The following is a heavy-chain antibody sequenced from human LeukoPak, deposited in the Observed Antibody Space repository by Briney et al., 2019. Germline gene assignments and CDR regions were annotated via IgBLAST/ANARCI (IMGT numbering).Heavy chain of an antibody. Sequence: GGSLRLSCAASGFTFSSYEMNWVRQAPGKGLEWVANIKQDGSEKYYVDSVKGRFTISRDNGKNSLYLQMNSLRAEDTAVYYCSGSAMGYYYYYMDVWGKGTTVTVSS. D-gene: IGHD5-18*01. CDR2: IKQDGSEK. J-gene: IGHJ6*03. CDR3: SGSAMGYYYYYMDV. V-gene: IGHV3-7*01. CDR1: GFTFSSYE.